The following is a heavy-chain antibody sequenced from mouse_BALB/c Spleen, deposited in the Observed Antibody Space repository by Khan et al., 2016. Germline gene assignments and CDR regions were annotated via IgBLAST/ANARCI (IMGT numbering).Heavy chain of an antibody. CDR2: ISDGGSYT. CDR1: GFIFSDYY. V-gene: IGHV5-4*02. D-gene: IGHD2-1*01. J-gene: IGHJ3*01. CDR3: ARDKGNGNYDWFAY. Sequence: EVELVESGGGLVKPGGSLKLSCAASGFIFSDYYMYWVRQTPEKRLEWVATISDGGSYTYYPDSVKGRFTISRDNAKNNRYLQMSSLKSEDTAMYYCARDKGNGNYDWFAYWGQGTLVTVSA.